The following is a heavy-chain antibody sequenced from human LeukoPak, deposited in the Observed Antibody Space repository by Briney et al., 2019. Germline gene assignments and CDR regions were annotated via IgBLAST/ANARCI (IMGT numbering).Heavy chain of an antibody. CDR1: GGSFSGYY. V-gene: IGHV4-34*01. CDR3: ARDLYGDYYFDY. D-gene: IGHD4-17*01. CDR2: INHSGST. Sequence: PSETLSLTCAVYGGSFSGYYWSWIRQPPGKGLEWIGEINHSGSTNYNPSLKSRVTISVDTSKNQFSLKLSSVTAADTAVYYCARDLYGDYYFDYWGQGTLVTVSS. J-gene: IGHJ4*02.